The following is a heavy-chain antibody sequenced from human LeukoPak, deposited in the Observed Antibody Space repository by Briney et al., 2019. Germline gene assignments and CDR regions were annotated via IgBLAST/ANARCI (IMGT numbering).Heavy chain of an antibody. J-gene: IGHJ6*03. Sequence: PGGSLRLSCAASGFTFSSYSMNWVRQAPGKGLEWVSYISSSSSTIYYADSVKGRFTISRDNAKNSLYLQMNSLRAEDTAVYYCARDSRYIAAAGSTPGGYYYYYMDVWGKGTTVTISS. CDR3: ARDSRYIAAAGSTPGGYYYYYMDV. CDR1: GFTFSSYS. D-gene: IGHD6-13*01. CDR2: ISSSSSTI. V-gene: IGHV3-48*01.